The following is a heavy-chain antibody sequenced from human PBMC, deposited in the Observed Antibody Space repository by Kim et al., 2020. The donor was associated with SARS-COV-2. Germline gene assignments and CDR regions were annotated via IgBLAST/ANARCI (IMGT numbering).Heavy chain of an antibody. J-gene: IGHJ6*01. CDR1: GGSFSGYY. D-gene: IGHD2-2*01. CDR2: INHSGST. V-gene: IGHV4-34*01. CDR3: ARGYCSSTSCYNNIYYYYG. Sequence: SETLSLTCAVYGGSFSGYYWSWIRQPPGKGLEWIGEINHSGSTNYNPSLKSRVTISVDTSKNQFSLKLSSVTAADTAVYYCARGYCSSTSCYNNIYYYYG.